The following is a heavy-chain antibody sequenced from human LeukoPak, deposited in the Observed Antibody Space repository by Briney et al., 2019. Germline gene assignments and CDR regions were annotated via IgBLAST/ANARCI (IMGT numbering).Heavy chain of an antibody. V-gene: IGHV4-59*01. CDR1: GGSISSYY. Sequence: SETLSLTCTVSGGSISSYYWSWIRQPPGKGLEWIGYIYYSGSTNYNPSLKSRVTISVDTSKNQFSLKLSSVTAADTAVYYYARVSSGYYYGSGSPYYFDYWGQGTLVTVSS. CDR2: IYYSGST. D-gene: IGHD3-10*01. J-gene: IGHJ4*02. CDR3: ARVSSGYYYGSGSPYYFDY.